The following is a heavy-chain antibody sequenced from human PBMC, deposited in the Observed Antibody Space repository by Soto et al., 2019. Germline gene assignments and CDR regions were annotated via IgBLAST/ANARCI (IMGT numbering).Heavy chain of an antibody. V-gene: IGHV3-13*01. D-gene: IGHD6-13*01. CDR3: ASGGWGSSWYEGGSRIDY. CDR1: GFTFSSYD. Sequence: EVQLVESGGGLVQPGGSLRLSCAASGFTFSSYDMRWVRQVAGKGLEWVSAIGVAGDTYYPDSVKGRFTISRENANNSWSLPMNRRRAEDPAVYYCASGGWGSSWYEGGSRIDYWGQGTLVTVSS. CDR2: IGVAGDT. J-gene: IGHJ4*02.